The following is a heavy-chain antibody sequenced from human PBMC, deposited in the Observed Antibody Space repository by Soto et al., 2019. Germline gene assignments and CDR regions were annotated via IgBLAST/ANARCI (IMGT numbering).Heavy chain of an antibody. Sequence: QVQLVQSGAEVKRPGASVKLSCKASGYTFTSSYIHWVRQAPGQGLEWMAIINPNGGSTNYAQKFQGRVTMTRDASTPTVYMELSSLTSEDTAVYYCARSLMEGDYWGQGTLVTVSS. CDR2: INPNGGST. J-gene: IGHJ4*02. CDR1: GYTFTSSY. CDR3: ARSLMEGDY. V-gene: IGHV1-46*03. D-gene: IGHD1-1*01.